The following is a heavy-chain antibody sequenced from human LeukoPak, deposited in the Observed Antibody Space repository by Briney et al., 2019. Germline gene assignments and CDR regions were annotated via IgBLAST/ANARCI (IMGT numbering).Heavy chain of an antibody. CDR2: IYHSGGI. Sequence: PSETLSLTCTVSGGSISSYCWSWIRQPPGKGLEWIGYIYHSGGISYNPSLKSRVTISVDTSKNQFSLKLISVASADTAVYYCARTVDTAMVTFDYWGQGTLVTVSS. J-gene: IGHJ4*02. CDR1: GGSISSYC. D-gene: IGHD5-18*01. V-gene: IGHV4-59*01. CDR3: ARTVDTAMVTFDY.